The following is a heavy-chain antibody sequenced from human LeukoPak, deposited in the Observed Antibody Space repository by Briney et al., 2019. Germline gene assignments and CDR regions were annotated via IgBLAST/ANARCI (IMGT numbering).Heavy chain of an antibody. Sequence: PGESLKISCKGSGYSFTSYWIGWVRQMPGKGLEWMGIIYPGDSDTRYSPSFQGQVTISADKSISTAYLQWSSLKASDTAMYYCARHSPGTGRGYSYGFPLLSYYYYGMDVWGQGTTVTVSS. V-gene: IGHV5-51*01. D-gene: IGHD5-18*01. J-gene: IGHJ6*02. CDR3: ARHSPGTGRGYSYGFPLLSYYYYGMDV. CDR2: IYPGDSDT. CDR1: GYSFTSYW.